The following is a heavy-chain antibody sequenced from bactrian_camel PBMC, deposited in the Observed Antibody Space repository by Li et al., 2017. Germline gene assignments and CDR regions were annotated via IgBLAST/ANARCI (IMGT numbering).Heavy chain of an antibody. Sequence: VQPGGSLRLSCVASGFTFSSYSMSWVRQAPGKEREWVSSILSRGDRTYYSDSVKGRFAISRDNAKNTLYLQMNSLKTEDTAVYYCATGNGYWGQGTQVTVS. V-gene: IGHV3S31*01. CDR3: ATGNGY. CDR1: GFTFSSYS. CDR2: ILSRGDRT. J-gene: IGHJ4*01.